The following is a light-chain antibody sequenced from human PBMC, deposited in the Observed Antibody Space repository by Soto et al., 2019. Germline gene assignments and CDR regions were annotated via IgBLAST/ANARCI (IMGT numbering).Light chain of an antibody. J-gene: IGKJ5*01. V-gene: IGKV1-9*01. CDR2: AAS. CDR3: QQLNSYPIT. CDR1: QGISSF. Sequence: IPLTQSPSSLSASVGDRVTITCRASQGISSFLAWYQQKPGKAPKLLIYAASTLQTGVPSRFSGSGSGTDFTLTISSLQPADFATYYCQQLNSYPITFGQGTRLEIK.